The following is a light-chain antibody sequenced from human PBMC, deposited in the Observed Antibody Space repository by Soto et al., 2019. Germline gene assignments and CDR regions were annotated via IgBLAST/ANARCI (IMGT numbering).Light chain of an antibody. J-gene: IGKJ2*01. CDR3: QQLNPFSRT. CDR2: ASS. Sequence: DIQLTQSPSFLSASVGDRVTITCRASQAMSSSLAWYQQKPAQAPKLLIYASSTLQSGVPSRFSGSGSGTEFTLPISSLQPEDFATYYCQQLNPFSRTFGPGTKLEI. CDR1: QAMSSS. V-gene: IGKV1-9*01.